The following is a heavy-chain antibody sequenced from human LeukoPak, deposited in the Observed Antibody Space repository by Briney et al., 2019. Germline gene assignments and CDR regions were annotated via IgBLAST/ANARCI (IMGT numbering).Heavy chain of an antibody. D-gene: IGHD6-13*01. J-gene: IGHJ5*02. CDR2: IIPIFGTA. Sequence: SVKVSCKASGGTFSSYAISWVRQAPGQGLEWMGGIIPIFGTASYAQKFQGRVTITADESTSTAYMELSSLRSEDTAVYYRARDGSSSWYFWFDPWGQGTLVTVSS. CDR3: ARDGSSSWYFWFDP. CDR1: GGTFSSYA. V-gene: IGHV1-69*13.